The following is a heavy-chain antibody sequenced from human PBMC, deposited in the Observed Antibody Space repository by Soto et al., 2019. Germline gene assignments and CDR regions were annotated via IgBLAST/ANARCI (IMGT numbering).Heavy chain of an antibody. Sequence: AESLTTSCEVSGYTFSRYWIAWVRQMPGKGLECMGIIYHDDSYSIYSPSFEGHVTISADKSTNTAYLQWSSLRASDTAMYYCARQGSTGAMYFYGMDVWGQGTTVTVSS. CDR1: GYTFSRYW. CDR2: IYHDDSYS. CDR3: ARQGSTGAMYFYGMDV. D-gene: IGHD3-10*01. J-gene: IGHJ6*01. V-gene: IGHV5-51*01.